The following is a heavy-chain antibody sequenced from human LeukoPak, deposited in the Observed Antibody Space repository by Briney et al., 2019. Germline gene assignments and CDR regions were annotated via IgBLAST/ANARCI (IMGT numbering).Heavy chain of an antibody. CDR1: GDTFGTFS. CDR2: LTPLAGTP. CDR3: AKFWSGYYTD. V-gene: IGHV1-69*06. D-gene: IGHD3-3*01. Sequence: SVKVSCKASGDTFGTFSFNWVRQAPSEGLEWLGGLTPLAGTPNYAQKFQGRLTISADKSTSTVYMELSRLTSEDTAVYFCAKFWSGYYTDWGQGTLVSVSS. J-gene: IGHJ4*02.